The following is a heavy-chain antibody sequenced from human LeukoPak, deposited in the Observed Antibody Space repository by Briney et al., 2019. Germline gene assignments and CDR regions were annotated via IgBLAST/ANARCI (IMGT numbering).Heavy chain of an antibody. CDR1: GGSISSYC. CDR2: IYYSGST. Sequence: SETLSLTCTVSGGSISSYCWSWIRQPPGKGLEWIGYIYYSGSTNYNPSLKSRVTISVDTSKNQFSLKLSSVTAADTAVYYCARQGYSSGSFDYWGQGTLVTVSS. V-gene: IGHV4-59*08. CDR3: ARQGYSSGSFDY. J-gene: IGHJ4*02. D-gene: IGHD6-19*01.